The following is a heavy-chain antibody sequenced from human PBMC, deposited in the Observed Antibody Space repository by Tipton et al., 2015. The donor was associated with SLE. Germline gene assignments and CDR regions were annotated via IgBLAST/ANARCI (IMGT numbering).Heavy chain of an antibody. D-gene: IGHD7-27*01. V-gene: IGHV4-61*02. J-gene: IGHJ3*02. CDR2: IYTSGST. Sequence: TLSLTCTVSGGSISSGSYYWSWIRQPAGKGLEWIGRIYTSGSTNYNPSLKSRVTISVDTSKNQFSLKLSSVTAADTAVYYCARDNWAGAFDIWGQGTMVTVSS. CDR3: ARDNWAGAFDI. CDR1: GGSISSGSYY.